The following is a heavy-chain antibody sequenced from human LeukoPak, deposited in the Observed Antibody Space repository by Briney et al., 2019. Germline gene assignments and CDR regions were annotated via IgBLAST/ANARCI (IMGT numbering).Heavy chain of an antibody. CDR1: GFTFSSYG. V-gene: IGHV3-30*18. CDR2: ISYDGSNK. J-gene: IGHJ3*02. D-gene: IGHD4-17*01. CDR3: AKDVTVTNDAFDI. Sequence: GGSLRLSCAASGFTFSSYGMHWVRQAPGKGLEWVAVISYDGSNKYYADSVKGRFTISRDNSKNTLYLQMNSLRAEDTAVYYCAKDVTVTNDAFDIWGQGTMVTVSS.